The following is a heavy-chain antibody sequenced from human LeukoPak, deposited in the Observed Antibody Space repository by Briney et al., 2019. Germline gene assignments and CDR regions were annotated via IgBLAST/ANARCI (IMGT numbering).Heavy chain of an antibody. CDR2: IYYSGST. J-gene: IGHJ3*02. D-gene: IGHD1-14*01. V-gene: IGHV4-39*01. CDR1: GGSIISSSYY. Sequence: SETLSLTWTVSGGSIISSSYYWGWIRQPPGKGLEWIGSIYYSGSTYYNPSLKSRVTISVDTSKNQFSLKLSSVTAADTAVYYCARPSRGNHAFDIWGQGTMVTVSS. CDR3: ARPSRGNHAFDI.